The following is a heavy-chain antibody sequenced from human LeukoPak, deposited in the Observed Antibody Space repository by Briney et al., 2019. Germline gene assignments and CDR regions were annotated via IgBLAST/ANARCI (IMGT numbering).Heavy chain of an antibody. CDR2: INPNSGGT. D-gene: IGHD6-19*01. CDR3: ARGGSSGWYVETYFDY. J-gene: IGHJ4*02. V-gene: IGHV1-2*04. Sequence: ASVKVSCKASGYTFTGYYMHWVRQAPGQGLEWMGWINPNSGGTNYAQKFQGWATMTRDTSISTAYMELSRLRSDDTAVYYCARGGSSGWYVETYFDYWGQGTLVTVSS. CDR1: GYTFTGYY.